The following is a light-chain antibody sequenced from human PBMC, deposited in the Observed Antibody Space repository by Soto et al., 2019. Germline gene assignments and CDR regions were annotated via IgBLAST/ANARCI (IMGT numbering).Light chain of an antibody. CDR1: QSVSSSD. J-gene: IGKJ2*01. Sequence: EIVLTQSPGTLSLSPGERATLSCRASQSVSSSDLAWYQQKPGQAPRLLIYGASSRATGIPDSFSGSGSVTDFTLTISRLEPEDFAVYYCQQYGSSPYTFGQGTTLEIK. V-gene: IGKV3-20*01. CDR2: GAS. CDR3: QQYGSSPYT.